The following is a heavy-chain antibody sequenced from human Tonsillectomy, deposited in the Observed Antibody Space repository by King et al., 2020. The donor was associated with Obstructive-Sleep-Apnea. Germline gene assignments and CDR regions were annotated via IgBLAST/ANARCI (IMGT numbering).Heavy chain of an antibody. CDR1: GFTFSSYG. D-gene: IGHD2-2*01. CDR3: ASAAMRAPAFDY. V-gene: IGHV3-30*03. J-gene: IGHJ4*02. Sequence: VQLVESGGGVVQPGRSLRLSCAASGFTFSSYGMHRVRQAPGKGLAGVALMSYDGDNKFYAAPVKGRFTISRDTAKNTLYPKMSSLSAEDTAVYYCASAAMRAPAFDYWGQGTLVTVSS. CDR2: MSYDGDNK.